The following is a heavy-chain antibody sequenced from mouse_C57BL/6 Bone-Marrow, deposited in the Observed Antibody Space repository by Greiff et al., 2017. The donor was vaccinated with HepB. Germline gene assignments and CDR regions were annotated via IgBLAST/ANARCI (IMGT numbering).Heavy chain of an antibody. CDR2: IHPNSGST. Sequence: VKLQQPGAELVKPGASVKLSCKASGYTFTSYWMHWVKQRPGQGLEWIGMIHPNSGSTNYNEKFKSKATLTVDKSSSTAYMQLSSLTSEDSAVYYCEGQLRLEAYWGQGTLVTVSA. CDR1: GYTFTSYW. CDR3: EGQLRLEAY. D-gene: IGHD3-2*02. J-gene: IGHJ3*01. V-gene: IGHV1-64*01.